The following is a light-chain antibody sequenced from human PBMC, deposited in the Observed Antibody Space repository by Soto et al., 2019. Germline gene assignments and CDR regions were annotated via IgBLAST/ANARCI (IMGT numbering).Light chain of an antibody. CDR2: DAS. CDR3: QQRSNWPGT. J-gene: IGKJ4*01. Sequence: EIVLTQSPATLSLSPGERATLSCRASQSVSSYLAWYQQKPGQAPRLLIYDASNRATGIPARFSGSGSGTDFTLTISSLEPEEFAVYYWQQRSNWPGTFGGGTKVEIK. CDR1: QSVSSY. V-gene: IGKV3-11*01.